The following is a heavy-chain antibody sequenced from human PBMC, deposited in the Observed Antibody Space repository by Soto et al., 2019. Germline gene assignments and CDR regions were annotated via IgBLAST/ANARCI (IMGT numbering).Heavy chain of an antibody. V-gene: IGHV3-33*01. CDR3: ARDSVFDMVRGVYYYYGMDV. D-gene: IGHD3-10*01. CDR2: IWYDGSNK. CDR1: GFTFSSYG. J-gene: IGHJ6*02. Sequence: GGSLRLSCAASGFTFSSYGMHWVRQAPGKGLEWVAVIWYDGSNKYYADSVKGRFTISRDNSKNTLYLQMNSLRAEDTAVYYCARDSVFDMVRGVYYYYGMDVWGQGTTVTVSS.